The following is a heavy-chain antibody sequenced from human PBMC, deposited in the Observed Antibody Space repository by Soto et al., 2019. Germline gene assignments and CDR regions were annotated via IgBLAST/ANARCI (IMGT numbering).Heavy chain of an antibody. Sequence: GGSLRLSCVASGFTFSHYAMHWVRQAPGKGLEWVAVISYDASSKYHADSVKGRFTISRDNSKNTLFLQLNSLRAEDTAVYYCAREISVADGERRFDYWGQGTLVTVSS. CDR3: AREISVADGERRFDY. J-gene: IGHJ4*02. V-gene: IGHV3-30-3*01. CDR2: ISYDASSK. CDR1: GFTFSHYA. D-gene: IGHD1-1*01.